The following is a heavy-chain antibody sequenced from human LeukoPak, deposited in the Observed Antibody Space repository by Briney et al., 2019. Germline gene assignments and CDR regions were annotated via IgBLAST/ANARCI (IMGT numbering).Heavy chain of an antibody. CDR1: GFTFSNYG. V-gene: IGHV3-30*02. Sequence: GGSLRLSCAASGFTFSNYGMHWVRQAPGKGLEWVAFIRYDGSNKYYADSVKGRFTISRDNSKNTLYLQMNSLRVEDTAVYYCAKPEYSSPVFDYWGQGTLVTVSS. CDR3: AKPEYSSPVFDY. J-gene: IGHJ4*02. D-gene: IGHD6-6*01. CDR2: IRYDGSNK.